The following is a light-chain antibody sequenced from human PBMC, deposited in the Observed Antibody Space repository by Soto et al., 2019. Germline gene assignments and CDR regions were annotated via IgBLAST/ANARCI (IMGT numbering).Light chain of an antibody. CDR1: QSVSNNY. CDR2: GAS. CDR3: QQYGSSGT. V-gene: IGKV3-20*01. Sequence: IVLTQSPGTMSLSPGERAMFSSRHSQSVSNNYLAWYQQNPGQAPSLLIYGASNRATGIPDRFSGSGSGTDFTLTISRLEPEDFAVYYCQQYGSSGTFGKGTKLDIK. J-gene: IGKJ1*01.